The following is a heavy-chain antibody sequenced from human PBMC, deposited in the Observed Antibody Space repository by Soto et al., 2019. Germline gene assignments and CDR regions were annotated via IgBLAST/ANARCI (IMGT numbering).Heavy chain of an antibody. CDR1: GYSFTSYW. J-gene: IGHJ4*02. CDR3: ARLRGGEAKWLLDY. Sequence: EVQLVQSGAEVKKPGESLKISCKGSGYSFTSYWIGWVRQMPGKGLEWMGIISPADSDTRYSPSFQGQVTLSADKSIATASLQWSSLKASDTAIYYCARLRGGEAKWLLDYWGQGTLVTVSS. V-gene: IGHV5-51*03. D-gene: IGHD5-12*01. CDR2: ISPADSDT.